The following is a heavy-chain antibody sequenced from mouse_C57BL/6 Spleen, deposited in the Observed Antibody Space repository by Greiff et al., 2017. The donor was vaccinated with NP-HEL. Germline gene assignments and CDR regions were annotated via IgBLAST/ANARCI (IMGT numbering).Heavy chain of an antibody. V-gene: IGHV1-80*01. CDR2: IYPGDGDT. Sequence: VQLVESGAELVKPGASVKISCKASGYAFSSYWMNWVKQRPGKGLEWIGQIYPGDGDTNYNGKFKGKATLTADKSSSTAYMQLSSLTSEDSAVYFCASDYGNFYWYFDVWGTGTTVTVSS. D-gene: IGHD2-1*01. CDR1: GYAFSSYW. CDR3: ASDYGNFYWYFDV. J-gene: IGHJ1*03.